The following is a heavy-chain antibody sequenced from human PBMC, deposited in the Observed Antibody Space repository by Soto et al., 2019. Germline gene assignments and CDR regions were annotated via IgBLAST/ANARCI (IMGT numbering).Heavy chain of an antibody. Sequence: QVLLVQSGAEVKKPGSSVKVSCQAAGGSFSSYMVSWVRQAPGQGLDYMGGIMPVFGTPTYTEKFQGRVTTTADESTGTAYLELTSLKSDDTAVYYCASGVTANYMGGDAFAIWGQGTMVTVSS. CDR2: IMPVFGTP. J-gene: IGHJ3*02. CDR1: GGSFSSYM. CDR3: ASGVTANYMGGDAFAI. D-gene: IGHD4-4*01. V-gene: IGHV1-69*01.